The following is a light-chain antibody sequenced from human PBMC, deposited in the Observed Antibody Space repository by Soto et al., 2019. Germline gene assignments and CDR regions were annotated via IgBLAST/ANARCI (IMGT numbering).Light chain of an antibody. CDR2: AAS. V-gene: IGKV1-16*01. J-gene: IGKJ1*01. CDR3: QHYNSYSEA. CDR1: QSISSY. Sequence: DIQMTQSPSSLSAFVGDRVTLTCRASQSISSYLNWYQKKPGKAPEVLIYAASYLQTGVPSRFSGRGSGTDFTLTISSLQPDDFVTYYCQHYNSYSEAFGQGTKLNSK.